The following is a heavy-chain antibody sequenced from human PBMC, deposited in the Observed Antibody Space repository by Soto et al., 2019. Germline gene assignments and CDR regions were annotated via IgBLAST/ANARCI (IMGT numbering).Heavy chain of an antibody. CDR2: IWYDGSNK. CDR3: ARDWVDTAMVFDY. CDR1: GFTFSSYG. V-gene: IGHV3-33*01. Sequence: QVQLVESGGGVVQPGRSLRLSCAASGFTFSSYGMHWVRQAPGKGLEWVAVIWYDGSNKYYADSVKGRFTISRDNSKNTLYLQMNSLRAEDTAVYYCARDWVDTAMVFDYWGQGTLVTVSS. D-gene: IGHD5-18*01. J-gene: IGHJ4*02.